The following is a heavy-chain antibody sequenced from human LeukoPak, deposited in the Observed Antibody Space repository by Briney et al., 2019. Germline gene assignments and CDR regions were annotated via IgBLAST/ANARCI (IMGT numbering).Heavy chain of an antibody. Sequence: GGSLRLSCAASGFTVSSNYMSWVRPAPGKGLEWVSVIYSGGSTYYADSVKGRFTISRDNSKNTLYLQMNSLRAEDTAVYYCARGTKGGHLDYWGQGTLVTVSS. D-gene: IGHD1-1*01. V-gene: IGHV3-53*01. J-gene: IGHJ4*02. CDR3: ARGTKGGHLDY. CDR1: GFTVSSNY. CDR2: IYSGGST.